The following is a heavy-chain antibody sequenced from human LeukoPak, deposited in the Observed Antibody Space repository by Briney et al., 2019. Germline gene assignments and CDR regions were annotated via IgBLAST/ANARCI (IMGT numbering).Heavy chain of an antibody. Sequence: PSETLSLTCTVSGGSISSYYWSWIRQPPGKGLEWIWYIYYSGSTNYTPSLKSRVTISVDTSKNQFSLKLSSVTAADTAVYYCAGAGYSYGYLFDYWGQGTLVTVSS. CDR3: AGAGYSYGYLFDY. J-gene: IGHJ4*02. V-gene: IGHV4-59*01. CDR2: IYYSGST. CDR1: GGSISSYY. D-gene: IGHD5-18*01.